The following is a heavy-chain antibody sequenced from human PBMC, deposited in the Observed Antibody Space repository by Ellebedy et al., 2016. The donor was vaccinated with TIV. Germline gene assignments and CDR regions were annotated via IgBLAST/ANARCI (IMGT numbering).Heavy chain of an antibody. V-gene: IGHV3-33*06. J-gene: IGHJ4*02. CDR2: IWFDGSNK. D-gene: IGHD4-17*01. CDR1: GFTFSSYG. CDR3: AKDFIYGDYADY. Sequence: GESLKISCAASGFTFSSYGMHWVRQAPGKGLEWVAVIWFDGSNKYHADSVKGRFTISRDNSNNTLYLQMNSLRAEDTAVYYCAKDFIYGDYADYWGQGTLVTVSS.